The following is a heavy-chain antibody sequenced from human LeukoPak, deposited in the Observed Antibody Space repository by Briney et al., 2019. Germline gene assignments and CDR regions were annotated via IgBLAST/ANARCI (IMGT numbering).Heavy chain of an antibody. J-gene: IGHJ4*02. V-gene: IGHV1-2*02. D-gene: IGHD3-10*01. CDR3: ARIDYYADY. CDR2: INPNSGGT. Sequence: ASVTVSYTDSGYTFTNYYMHWVRQAPGQGREGMGWINPNSGGTNYAQTFQGRVTMTRDTSISTAYMELSRLRSDDTAVYSCARIDYYADYWGQGTLVTVSS. CDR1: GYTFTNYY.